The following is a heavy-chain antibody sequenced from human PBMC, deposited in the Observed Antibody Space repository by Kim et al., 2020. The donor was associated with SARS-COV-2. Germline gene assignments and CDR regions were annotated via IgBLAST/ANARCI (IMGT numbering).Heavy chain of an antibody. CDR1: GYTFTSYG. V-gene: IGHV1-18*01. D-gene: IGHD3-9*01. Sequence: ASVKVSCKASGYTFTSYGISWVRQAPGQGLEWMGWISAYNGNTNYAQKLQGRVTMTTDTSTSTAYMELRSLRSDDTAVYYCARDRYSPAPGLWYFDLWGRGTLVTVSS. J-gene: IGHJ2*01. CDR2: ISAYNGNT. CDR3: ARDRYSPAPGLWYFDL.